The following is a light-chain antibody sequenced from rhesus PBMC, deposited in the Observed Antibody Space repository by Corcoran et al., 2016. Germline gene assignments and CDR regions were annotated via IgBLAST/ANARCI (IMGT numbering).Light chain of an antibody. CDR1: QSVSSH. Sequence: EIVMTQSPATLALSPGDKATLSCRASQSVSSHLAWYQQKPGRAPRLLIYGACSRATGIPDRFRGSGSWKGFTLSIGSLEPEDVGVYFCLESNSWPYSFGQGTKVEIK. CDR3: LESNSWPYS. V-gene: IGKV3-24*04. CDR2: GAC. J-gene: IGKJ2*01.